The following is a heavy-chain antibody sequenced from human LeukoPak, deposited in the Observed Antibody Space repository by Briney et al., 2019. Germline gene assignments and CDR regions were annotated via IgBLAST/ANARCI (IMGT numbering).Heavy chain of an antibody. J-gene: IGHJ3*02. D-gene: IGHD2-2*01. CDR2: ISAYNGNT. V-gene: IGHV1-18*01. CDR1: GYTFTSYG. Sequence: GASVKVSCKASGYTFTSYGISWVRQAPGQGLEWMGWISAYNGNTNYAQKLQGRVTMTTDTSTSTAYMELRSLRSDDTAVYYCARTEGLVVPAAIGAFDIWGQGTMVTVSS. CDR3: ARTEGLVVPAAIGAFDI.